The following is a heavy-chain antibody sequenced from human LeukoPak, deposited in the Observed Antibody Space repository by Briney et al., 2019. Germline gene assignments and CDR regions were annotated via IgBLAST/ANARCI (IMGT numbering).Heavy chain of an antibody. CDR3: AREHGRSGYFDY. D-gene: IGHD3-22*01. Sequence: SGGSLRLSCAASGSTFSSYGMHWVRRAPGKGPEWVAFIRYDGSNKYYADSVKGRFTISRDNSKNTLYLQLSSLRVEDTAVYYCAREHGRSGYFDYWGQGTLVSVSS. V-gene: IGHV3-30*02. CDR2: IRYDGSNK. J-gene: IGHJ4*02. CDR1: GSTFSSYG.